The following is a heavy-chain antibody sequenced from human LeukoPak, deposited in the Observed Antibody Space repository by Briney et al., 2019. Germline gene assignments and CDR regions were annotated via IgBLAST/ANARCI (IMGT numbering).Heavy chain of an antibody. Sequence: SGASLRLSCAASGFTFSSYAMSWVRKAPGKGLEWVSAISGSGGSTYYADSVRGRFTISGDNSKNTLYLQMNSLRAEDTAVYYCAKDRNEQGSPRVLRWFDPWGQGTLVTVSS. CDR2: ISGSGGST. V-gene: IGHV3-23*01. CDR1: GFTFSSYA. J-gene: IGHJ5*02. D-gene: IGHD3-10*01. CDR3: AKDRNEQGSPRVLRWFDP.